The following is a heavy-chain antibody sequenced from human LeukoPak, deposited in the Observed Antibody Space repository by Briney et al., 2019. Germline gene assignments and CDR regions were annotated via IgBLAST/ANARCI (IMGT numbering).Heavy chain of an antibody. CDR3: ARARGILNGSGSYCLDY. V-gene: IGHV1-46*01. J-gene: IGHJ4*02. CDR1: GYTFTSYY. D-gene: IGHD3-10*01. CDR2: TNPSGGST. Sequence: GASVKVSCKASGYTFTSYYMHWVRQAPGQGLEWMGITNPSGGSTSYAQKFQGRVTMTRDTSTSTVYMELSSLRSEDTAVYYCARARGILNGSGSYCLDYWGQGTLVTVSS.